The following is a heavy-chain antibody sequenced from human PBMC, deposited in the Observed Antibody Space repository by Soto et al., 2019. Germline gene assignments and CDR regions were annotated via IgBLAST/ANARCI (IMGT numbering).Heavy chain of an antibody. J-gene: IGHJ5*02. V-gene: IGHV1-8*01. CDR2: MNPNSGKT. D-gene: IGHD2-15*01. CDR1: GYTFTSYD. CDR3: ARGQLGYCSGGSCYPGHWFDP. Sequence: QVQLVQSGAEVKKPGASVKVSCKASGYTFTSYDINWVRQATGQGLEWMGWMNPNSGKTGYAQKFQGRVTRTRNTPISTAYMELSSLRSEDTAVYYCARGQLGYCSGGSCYPGHWFDPWGQGTLVTVSS.